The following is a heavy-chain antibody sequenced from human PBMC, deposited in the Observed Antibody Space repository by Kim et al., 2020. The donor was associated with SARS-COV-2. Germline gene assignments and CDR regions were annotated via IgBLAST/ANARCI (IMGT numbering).Heavy chain of an antibody. CDR2: ISSSSSTI. V-gene: IGHV3-48*02. J-gene: IGHJ4*02. CDR1: GFTFSSYS. D-gene: IGHD3-22*01. CDR3: ARDSPQRGTMIVVGTPFDS. Sequence: GGSLRLSCAASGFTFSSYSMNWVRQAPGKGLEWVSYISSSSSTIYYADSVKGRFTISRDNAKNSLYLQMNSLRDEDTAVYYCARDSPQRGTMIVVGTPFDSWGPGTLVTVSS.